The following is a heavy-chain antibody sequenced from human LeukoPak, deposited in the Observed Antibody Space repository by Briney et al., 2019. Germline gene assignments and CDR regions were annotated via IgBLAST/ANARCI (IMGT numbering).Heavy chain of an antibody. Sequence: GGSLRLSCAASGFTFSNAWMSWVRQAPGKGLEWVSYISSSSSTKYYADSMKGRFTISRDNAKNSLYLQMNSLRAEDTAVYYCARGDPENYYYYYMDVWGKGTTVTVSS. J-gene: IGHJ6*03. V-gene: IGHV3-48*01. CDR2: ISSSSSTK. CDR1: GFTFSNAW. CDR3: ARGDPENYYYYYMDV. D-gene: IGHD2-21*02.